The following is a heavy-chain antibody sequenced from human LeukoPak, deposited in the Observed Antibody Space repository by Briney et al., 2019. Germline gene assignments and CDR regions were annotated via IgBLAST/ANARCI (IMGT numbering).Heavy chain of an antibody. CDR1: GGSFSGYY. D-gene: IGHD2-8*01. CDR2: INHSGST. CDR3: ARGLPDIVLMVYATRWNWFDP. V-gene: IGHV4-34*01. Sequence: SQTLSLTCAVYGGSFSGYYWSWIRQPPGKGLEWIGEINHSGSTNYNPSLKSRVTISVDTSKNQFSLKLSSVTAADTAVYYCARGLPDIVLMVYATRWNWFDPWGQGTLVTVSS. J-gene: IGHJ5*02.